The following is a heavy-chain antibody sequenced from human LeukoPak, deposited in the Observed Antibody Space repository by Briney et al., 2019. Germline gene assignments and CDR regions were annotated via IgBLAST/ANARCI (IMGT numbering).Heavy chain of an antibody. J-gene: IGHJ4*02. CDR2: IYYSGST. CDR3: ARGRGAVAALDY. D-gene: IGHD6-19*01. Sequence: SETLSLTCTVSGGSISSYFWSWIRQPPGKGLEWIGYIYYSGSTSYNPSLKSRVTISVDTSKNQFSLKLSSVTAADTAVYYCARGRGAVAALDYWGQGTLVTVSS. V-gene: IGHV4-59*01. CDR1: GGSISSYF.